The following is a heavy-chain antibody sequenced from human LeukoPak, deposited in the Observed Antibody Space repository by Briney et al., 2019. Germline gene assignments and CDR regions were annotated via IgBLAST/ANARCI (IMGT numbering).Heavy chain of an antibody. CDR2: IYYSGST. Sequence: PSETLSLTCTVSGGSISSYYWSWIRQPPGKGLEWIGYIYYSGSTYYNPSLKSRVTISVDTSKNQFSLKLSSVTAADTAVYYCARGSYYDFWSGSEFDYWGQGTLVTVSS. CDR1: GGSISSYY. J-gene: IGHJ4*02. CDR3: ARGSYYDFWSGSEFDY. V-gene: IGHV4-59*08. D-gene: IGHD3-3*01.